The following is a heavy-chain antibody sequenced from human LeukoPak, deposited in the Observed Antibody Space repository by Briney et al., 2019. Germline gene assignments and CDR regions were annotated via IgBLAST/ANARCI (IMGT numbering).Heavy chain of an antibody. Sequence: GESLKISCKGSGYTFTSYWIGWVGQMPGKGLEYMGIIHPGDSDTRYSPSFQGQVTISVDRSSSTAYLQWSRLKASDTAMYYCATRQGGLQSGFDNWGQGTLVTVSS. CDR1: GYTFTSYW. CDR3: ATRQGGLQSGFDN. D-gene: IGHD5-24*01. J-gene: IGHJ4*02. CDR2: IHPGDSDT. V-gene: IGHV5-51*03.